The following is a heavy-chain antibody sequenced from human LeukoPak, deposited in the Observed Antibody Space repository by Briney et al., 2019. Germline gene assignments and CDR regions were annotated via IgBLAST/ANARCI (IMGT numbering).Heavy chain of an antibody. CDR1: GFTFSSYS. CDR2: ISSSSSYI. J-gene: IGHJ4*02. CDR3: ARSEWELPNY. V-gene: IGHV3-21*01. Sequence: GGSLRLSCAASGFTFSSYSMNWVRQAPGKGLEWVSSISSSSSYIYYADSVKGRFTISRDNAKNSLYLQMSSLRAEDTAVYYCARSEWELPNYWGQGTLVTVSS. D-gene: IGHD1-26*01.